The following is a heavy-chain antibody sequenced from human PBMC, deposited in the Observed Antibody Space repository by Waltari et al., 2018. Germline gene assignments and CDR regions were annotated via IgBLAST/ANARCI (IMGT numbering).Heavy chain of an antibody. V-gene: IGHV1-69*05. Sequence: QVQLVQSGAEVKKPGSSVKVSCKASAGTFSSSAIRWVRQAPGQGLEWMGGIIPIFGTANYAQKFQGRVTITTDESTSTAYMELSSLRSEDTAVYYCAVNYGGNSVFDYWGQGTLVTVSS. CDR2: IIPIFGTA. J-gene: IGHJ4*02. CDR3: AVNYGGNSVFDY. CDR1: AGTFSSSA. D-gene: IGHD4-17*01.